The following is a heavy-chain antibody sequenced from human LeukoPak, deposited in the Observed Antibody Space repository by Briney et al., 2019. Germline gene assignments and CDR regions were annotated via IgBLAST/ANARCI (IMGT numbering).Heavy chain of an antibody. CDR2: ISSSSSTI. CDR3: ARGGGYCSSTSCPRNYYYMDV. V-gene: IGHV3-48*01. CDR1: GFTFSSYS. J-gene: IGHJ6*03. D-gene: IGHD2-2*01. Sequence: GGSLRLSCAASGFTFSSYSMNWVRQAPGKGLEWVSYISSSSSTIYYADSVKGRFTISRDNAKNSLYLQMNSLRAEDTAVYYCARGGGYCSSTSCPRNYYYMDVWGKGTTVTVSS.